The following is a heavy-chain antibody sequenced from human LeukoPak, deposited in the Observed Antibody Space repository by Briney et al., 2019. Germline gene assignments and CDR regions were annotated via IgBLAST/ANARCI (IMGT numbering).Heavy chain of an antibody. V-gene: IGHV4-34*01. CDR1: GGSFSGYY. CDR3: ARRPVYYYDSSGYYGN. J-gene: IGHJ4*02. CDR2: INHSGGT. Sequence: PSETLSLTCAVYGGSFSGYYWSWIRQPPGKGLEWIGEINHSGGTNYNPSLKSRVTISVDTSKNQFSLKLSSVTAADTAVYYCARRPVYYYDSSGYYGNWGQGTLVTVSS. D-gene: IGHD3-22*01.